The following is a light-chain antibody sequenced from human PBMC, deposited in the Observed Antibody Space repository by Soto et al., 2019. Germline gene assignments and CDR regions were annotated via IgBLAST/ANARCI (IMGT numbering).Light chain of an antibody. Sequence: QSVLTQPASVSGSPGQSITISCTGTSSDVGGYNYVSLYQQYPGKAPKLMIYDVSNRPSGVSNRFSGSKSGNTASLTISGLQAEDEADYYCSSYTSSSTLLYVFGTGTKVTVL. CDR3: SSYTSSSTLLYV. J-gene: IGLJ1*01. CDR1: SSDVGGYNY. V-gene: IGLV2-14*01. CDR2: DVS.